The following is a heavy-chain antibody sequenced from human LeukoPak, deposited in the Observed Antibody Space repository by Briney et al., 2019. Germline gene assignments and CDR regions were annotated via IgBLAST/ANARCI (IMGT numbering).Heavy chain of an antibody. D-gene: IGHD5-18*01. CDR3: ARVYRSSYGYLSGGSHYCFDP. Sequence: GGSLRLSCAASGFTFSDYYMSWIHQAPGNGLEWVSYFSSSCSTIYYVDSGQGRFTISRDNDKNSLSLQMNSLRAEDTAVYYCARVYRSSYGYLSGGSHYCFDPWGQGTLVTVSS. CDR2: FSSSCSTI. CDR1: GFTFSDYY. J-gene: IGHJ5*02. V-gene: IGHV3-11*01.